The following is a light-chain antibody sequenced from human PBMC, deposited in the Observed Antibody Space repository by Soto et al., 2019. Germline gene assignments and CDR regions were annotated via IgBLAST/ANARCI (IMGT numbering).Light chain of an antibody. CDR3: SSYRSNDPVI. Sequence: QSALTQPASVSGSPGQSITISCTGPGSDVDGYNSVSWYQQNPGKAPKLIIYDVINRPSGVSNRFSGSKSGNTASLTISGLQAEDQADYYCSSYRSNDPVIFGGGTKLTVL. CDR2: DVI. CDR1: GSDVDGYNS. V-gene: IGLV2-14*03. J-gene: IGLJ2*01.